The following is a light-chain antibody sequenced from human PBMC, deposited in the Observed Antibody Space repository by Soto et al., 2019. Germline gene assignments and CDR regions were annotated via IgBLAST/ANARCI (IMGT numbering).Light chain of an antibody. V-gene: IGKV1-12*01. CDR3: QQANSFPLT. CDR2: AAS. CDR1: QGISSW. J-gene: IGKJ3*01. Sequence: DIQMTQSPSSVSASVGDRVTITCRASQGISSWLAWYQKKPGKAPKLLIYAASSLQSGVPSRFSGSGSGTDFTLTISSLQPEDFANYYCQQANSFPLTFGPGTKVDIK.